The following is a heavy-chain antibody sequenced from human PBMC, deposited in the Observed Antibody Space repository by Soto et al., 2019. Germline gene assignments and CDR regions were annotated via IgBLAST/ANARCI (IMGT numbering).Heavy chain of an antibody. Sequence: QVQLQQWGAGLLKPSETLSLNCAVNGGSLSGYYWSWIRKPPGKGLEWIGEIKDGGSTNYSPSLRGRATISSDTSNNQCSLRLKSVTAADTGVYYCARGQEGVVATHWDQGALVTVSS. J-gene: IGHJ4*02. CDR3: ARGQEGVVATH. D-gene: IGHD5-12*01. V-gene: IGHV4-34*01. CDR1: GGSLSGYY. CDR2: IKDGGST.